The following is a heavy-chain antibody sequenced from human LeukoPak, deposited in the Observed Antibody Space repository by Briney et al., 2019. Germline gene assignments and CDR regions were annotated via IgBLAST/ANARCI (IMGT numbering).Heavy chain of an antibody. V-gene: IGHV4-31*03. CDR3: ARQGSGSYPNPPGENWFDP. D-gene: IGHD3-10*01. CDR2: IYYSGST. J-gene: IGHJ5*02. CDR1: GGSISSGGYY. Sequence: SETLSLTCTVSGGSISSGGYYWSWIRQHPGKGLEWIGYIYYSGSTYYNPSLKSRVTISVDTSKNQFSLKLSSVTAADTAVYYCARQGSGSYPNPPGENWFDPWGQGTLVTVSS.